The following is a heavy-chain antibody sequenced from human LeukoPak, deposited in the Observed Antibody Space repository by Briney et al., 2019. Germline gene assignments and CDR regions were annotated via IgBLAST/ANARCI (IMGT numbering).Heavy chain of an antibody. CDR1: GYTFTRYA. D-gene: IGHD6-13*01. CDR3: ATPKTSIAAAGTPDYYYGMDV. Sequence: GASVKVSCKASGYTFTRYAMNWVRQAPGQGLEWMGWINTNAGNPTCAQGFTGRFVFSLDTSVSTAYLQISSLKAGDTAVYYCATPKTSIAAAGTPDYYYGMDVWGQGTTVTVSS. J-gene: IGHJ6*02. CDR2: INTNAGNP. V-gene: IGHV7-4-1*02.